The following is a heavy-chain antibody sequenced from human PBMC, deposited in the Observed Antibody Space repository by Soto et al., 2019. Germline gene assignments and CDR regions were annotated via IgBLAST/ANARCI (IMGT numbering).Heavy chain of an antibody. J-gene: IGHJ3*02. V-gene: IGHV1-18*01. CDR3: ARGLGASYAFDI. Sequence: ASVKVSCKASCFTFSRYGISWVRQAPGQGLEWMGWISAYNGNTNYAQKLQGRVTMTTDTSTSTAYMELRSLRSDDTAVYYCARGLGASYAFDIWGQGTMVTVSS. D-gene: IGHD1-26*01. CDR2: ISAYNGNT. CDR1: CFTFSRYG.